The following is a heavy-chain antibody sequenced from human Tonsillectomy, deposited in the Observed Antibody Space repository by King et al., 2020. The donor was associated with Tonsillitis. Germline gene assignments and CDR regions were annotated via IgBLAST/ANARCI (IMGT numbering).Heavy chain of an antibody. D-gene: IGHD2-15*01. V-gene: IGHV1-69*01. J-gene: IGHJ6*02. CDR1: GGTFNNYG. CDR3: ARRGIINYGMDV. Sequence: QAQLVQSGAEVKKPGSSLKVSCKASGGTFNNYGISWVRQAPGQGLEWMGGIIPIFGATNYAQKFQGRVTITADESTRTAYMELGSLRSGDTAVYYCARRGIINYGMDVWGQGTTVIVSS. CDR2: IIPIFGAT.